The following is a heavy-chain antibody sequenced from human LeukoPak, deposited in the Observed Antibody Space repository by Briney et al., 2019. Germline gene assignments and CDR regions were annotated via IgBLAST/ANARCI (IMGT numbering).Heavy chain of an antibody. J-gene: IGHJ4*02. D-gene: IGHD3-9*01. CDR2: IYYSGST. V-gene: IGHV4-59*01. CDR1: GGSISSYY. Sequence: PSETLSLTCTVSGGSISSYYWSWIRQPPGKGLEWIGYIYYSGSTNYNPSLKSRVTISVDTSKNQFSLKLSSVTAADTAVYYCARVYYDILTGYYPGYFDYWGQGTLVTVSP. CDR3: ARVYYDILTGYYPGYFDY.